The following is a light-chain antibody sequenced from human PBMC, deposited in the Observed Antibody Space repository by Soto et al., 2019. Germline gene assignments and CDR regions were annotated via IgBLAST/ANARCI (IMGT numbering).Light chain of an antibody. CDR2: EVS. V-gene: IGLV2-14*01. J-gene: IGLJ2*01. CDR1: GSDVSGYDY. Sequence: QSVLTQPASVSGSPGQSITISCTGTGSDVSGYDYVSWYQQHPGEAPKLMISEVSNRPSGVSDRFSGSKSGNTASLTISGLQAEDEADYYCSSYTSDTTVIFGGGTKLTVL. CDR3: SSYTSDTTVI.